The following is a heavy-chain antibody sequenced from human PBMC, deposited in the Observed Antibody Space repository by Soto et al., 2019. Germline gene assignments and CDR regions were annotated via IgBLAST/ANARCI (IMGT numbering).Heavy chain of an antibody. D-gene: IGHD1-20*01. CDR2: IIPIFGTA. V-gene: IGHV1-69*06. CDR3: AREEDYNWNWFDT. J-gene: IGHJ5*02. Sequence: ASVKVSCKASGGTFSSYAISWVRQVPGQGLEWVGGIIPIFGTANYAQKFQGRVTITADKSTSTAYMELSSLRSEDTAVYYCAREEDYNWNWFDTWGQGTLVTVSS. CDR1: GGTFSSYA.